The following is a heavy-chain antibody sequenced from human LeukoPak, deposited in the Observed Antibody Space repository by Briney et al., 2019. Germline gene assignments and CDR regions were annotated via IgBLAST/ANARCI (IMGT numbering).Heavy chain of an antibody. V-gene: IGHV1-18*01. CDR2: ISAYNGNT. Sequence: ASVKVSCKASGYTFTSYGISWVRQAPGQGLEWMGWISAYNGNTNYAQKLQGRVTMTTDTSTSTAYMELRSLRSDDTAVYYCARDQDIVVVVAATPYFDYWGQGTLVTVSS. CDR1: GYTFTSYG. J-gene: IGHJ4*02. CDR3: ARDQDIVVVVAATPYFDY. D-gene: IGHD2-15*01.